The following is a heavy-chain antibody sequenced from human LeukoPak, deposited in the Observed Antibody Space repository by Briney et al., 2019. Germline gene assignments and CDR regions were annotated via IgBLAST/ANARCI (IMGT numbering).Heavy chain of an antibody. V-gene: IGHV3-30-3*01. CDR1: GFTFSSYA. J-gene: IGHJ4*02. CDR2: ISYDGSNK. D-gene: IGHD6-19*01. Sequence: GGSLRLSCAASGFTFSSYAMHWVRQAPGKGLEWVAVISYDGSNKYYADSVKGRFTISRDNSKNTLYLQMNGLRAEDTAVYYCARDQGSGWYYWGQGTLVTVSS. CDR3: ARDQGSGWYY.